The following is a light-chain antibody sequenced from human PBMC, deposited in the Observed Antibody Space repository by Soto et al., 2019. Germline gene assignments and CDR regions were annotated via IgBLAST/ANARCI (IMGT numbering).Light chain of an antibody. CDR3: QQYNIYSNT. V-gene: IGKV1-5*03. Sequence: DSQMTQPPSTVPASVGDRATITSGAGQSISSWLAWYQQKAGKAPKLLIYKASSLESGVPSRFSGSGSGTEFTLTISSLQPDDFATYYCQQYNIYSNTFGQGTKLEIK. CDR2: KAS. CDR1: QSISSW. J-gene: IGKJ2*01.